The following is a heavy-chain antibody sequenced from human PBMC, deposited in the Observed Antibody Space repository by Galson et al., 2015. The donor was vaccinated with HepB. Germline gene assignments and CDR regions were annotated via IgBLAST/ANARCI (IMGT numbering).Heavy chain of an antibody. J-gene: IGHJ3*02. Sequence: SLRLSCAASGFTFSSYAMHWVRQAPGKGLEWVAVISYDGSNKYYADSVKGRFTISRDNSKNTLYLQMNSLRAEDTAVYYCARAKGIVVPADAFDIWGQGTMVTVSS. CDR2: ISYDGSNK. V-gene: IGHV3-30-3*01. CDR1: GFTFSSYA. CDR3: ARAKGIVVPADAFDI. D-gene: IGHD2-2*01.